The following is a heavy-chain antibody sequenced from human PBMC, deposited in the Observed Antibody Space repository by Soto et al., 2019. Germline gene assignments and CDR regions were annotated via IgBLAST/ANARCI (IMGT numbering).Heavy chain of an antibody. Sequence: PGGSLRLSCAASGFTFSSYAMSWVRQAPGKGLEWVSAISGSGGSTYYADSVKGRFTISRDNSKNTLYLQMNSLRAEDTAVYYCAKDRLTGTTSEVVYYYYVMDVWGRGNTVTFSS. V-gene: IGHV3-23*01. J-gene: IGHJ6*02. CDR3: AKDRLTGTTSEVVYYYYVMDV. CDR1: GFTFSSYA. CDR2: ISGSGGST. D-gene: IGHD1-7*01.